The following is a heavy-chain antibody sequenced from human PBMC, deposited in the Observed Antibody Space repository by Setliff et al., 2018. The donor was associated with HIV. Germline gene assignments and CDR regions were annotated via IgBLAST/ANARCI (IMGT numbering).Heavy chain of an antibody. CDR3: ARDRRNGWFGFDP. CDR1: GGSISSHY. CDR2: IYYSGST. V-gene: IGHV4-59*11. D-gene: IGHD3-10*01. Sequence: PSETLSLTCTVSGGSISSHYWSWIRQPPGKGLEWIGSIYYSGSTNYNPSLKSRVTISVDTSKNQFSLKLSSVTAADTAVYYCARDRRNGWFGFDPWGQGTLVTVSS. J-gene: IGHJ5*02.